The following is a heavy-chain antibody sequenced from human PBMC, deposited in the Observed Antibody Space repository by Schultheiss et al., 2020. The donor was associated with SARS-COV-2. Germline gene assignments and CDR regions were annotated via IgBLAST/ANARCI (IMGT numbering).Heavy chain of an antibody. D-gene: IGHD5-18*01. CDR3: AIAGVDTAMVRDYYYGMDV. J-gene: IGHJ6*02. CDR1: GGSISSYY. CDR2: IYYSGST. Sequence: SETLSLTCTVSGGSISSYYWSWIRQPPGKGLEWIGSIYYSGSTYYNPSLKSRVTISVDTSKNQFSLKLSSVTAADTAVYYCAIAGVDTAMVRDYYYGMDVWGQGTTVTVSS. V-gene: IGHV4-59*01.